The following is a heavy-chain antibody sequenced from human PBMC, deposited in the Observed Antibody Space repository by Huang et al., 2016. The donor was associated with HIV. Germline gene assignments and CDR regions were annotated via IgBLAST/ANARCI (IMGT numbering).Heavy chain of an antibody. CDR1: GFKLSGFG. D-gene: IGHD2-15*01. J-gene: IGHJ4*02. V-gene: IGHV3-30*18. Sequence: QVHLVESGGGVVQPGGSLRLSCAASGFKLSGFGMHWVRQAPGKGVEWVAVISDDGRRQCYTDSVKGRFTISRDNSDNTLSLQMKGLRPDDTAVYYCAKESRWFSDFDHWGQGVLVSVSS. CDR3: AKESRWFSDFDH. CDR2: ISDDGRRQ.